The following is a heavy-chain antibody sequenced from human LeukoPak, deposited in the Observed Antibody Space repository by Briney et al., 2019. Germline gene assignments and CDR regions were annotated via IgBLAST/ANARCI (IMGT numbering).Heavy chain of an antibody. CDR3: AMTYYYDSSLHYFDY. CDR2: ISSSSSTI. D-gene: IGHD3-22*01. Sequence: GGSLRLSCAASGFTFSSYSMNWVRQAPGKGLEWVSYISSSSSTIYYADSVKGRFTISRDNAKNSLYLQMNSLRAEDTAVYYCAMTYYYDSSLHYFDYWGQGTLVTVSS. V-gene: IGHV3-48*01. CDR1: GFTFSSYS. J-gene: IGHJ4*02.